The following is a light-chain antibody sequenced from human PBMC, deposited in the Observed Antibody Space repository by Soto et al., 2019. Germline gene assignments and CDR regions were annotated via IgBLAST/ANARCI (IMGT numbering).Light chain of an antibody. Sequence: ETVLTQSPGTLSLSPGEGATLSCRASQTIRNNYLRWYQQKPGQAPRLLIYGASGRATGIPDRFSGSGSGTDFTLTISRLEPEDCAIYYCQQYTYSPWTFGQGTKVEIK. CDR2: GAS. V-gene: IGKV3-20*01. CDR3: QQYTYSPWT. CDR1: QTIRNNY. J-gene: IGKJ1*01.